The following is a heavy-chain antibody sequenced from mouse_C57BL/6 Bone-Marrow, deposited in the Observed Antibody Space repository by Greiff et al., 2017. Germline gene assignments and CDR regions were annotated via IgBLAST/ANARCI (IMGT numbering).Heavy chain of an antibody. Sequence: VQLVESGPGLVAPSQSLSITCTVSGFSLTSYAISWVRQPPGKGLEWLGVIWTGGGTNYNSALKSRLSISKDNSKSQVFLKMNSLQTDDTARYYCDRDESYGRVLYYAMDYWGQGTSVTGSA. CDR1: GFSLTSYA. J-gene: IGHJ4*01. CDR3: DRDESYGRVLYYAMDY. V-gene: IGHV2-9-1*01. D-gene: IGHD1-1*01. CDR2: IWTGGGT.